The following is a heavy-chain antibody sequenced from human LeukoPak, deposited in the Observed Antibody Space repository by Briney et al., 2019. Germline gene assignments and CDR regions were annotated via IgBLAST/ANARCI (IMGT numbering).Heavy chain of an antibody. D-gene: IGHD4-11*01. J-gene: IGHJ4*02. CDR1: GGSISSGGYY. CDR2: IYHSGST. Sequence: PSETLSLTCTVSGGSISSGGYYWSWIRQPPGKGLEWIGYIYHSGSTYYNPSLKSRVTISVDRSKNQFSLKLSSVTAADTAVYYCAREGGTVTHYYFDYWGQGTLVTVSS. V-gene: IGHV4-30-2*01. CDR3: AREGGTVTHYYFDY.